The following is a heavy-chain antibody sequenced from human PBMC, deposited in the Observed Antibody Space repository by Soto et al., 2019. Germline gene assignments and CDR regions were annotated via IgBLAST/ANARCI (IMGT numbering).Heavy chain of an antibody. V-gene: IGHV4-34*01. CDR2: INHSGST. CDR3: ARKNYSNASFDY. Sequence: SETLSLTCAVYGGSVSGYYWSWIRQPPGKGLEWIGEINHSGSTNYNPSLKSRVTISVDTSKNQFSLKLSSVTAADTAVYYCARKNYSNASFDYWGQGTLVTVSS. CDR1: GGSVSGYY. J-gene: IGHJ4*02. D-gene: IGHD4-4*01.